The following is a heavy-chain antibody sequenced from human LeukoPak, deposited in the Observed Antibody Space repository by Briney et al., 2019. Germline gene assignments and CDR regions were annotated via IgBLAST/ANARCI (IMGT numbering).Heavy chain of an antibody. Sequence: GGSLRLSCAASGFTFSTYWMNWVRQAPGKGLEWVANIKQDGSEKNYVDSVRGRSTISRDNAKNSLYLQMNSLRAEDTAVYYCARGYEIDSWGQGTPVTVSS. D-gene: IGHD3-16*01. J-gene: IGHJ4*02. CDR3: ARGYEIDS. CDR2: IKQDGSEK. V-gene: IGHV3-7*01. CDR1: GFTFSTYW.